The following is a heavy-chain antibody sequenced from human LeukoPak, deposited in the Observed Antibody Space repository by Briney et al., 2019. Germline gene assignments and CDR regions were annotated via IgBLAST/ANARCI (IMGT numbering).Heavy chain of an antibody. J-gene: IGHJ6*03. CDR1: GFTFSSYS. V-gene: IGHV3-21*01. Sequence: GGSLRLSCAASGFTFSSYSMNWVRQAPGKGLEWVSSISSSSSYIYYADSVKGRFTISRDNAKNSLYLQMNSLRAEDTAVYYCARVVPAAMSDGAYYYYYMDVWGKGTTVTVSS. D-gene: IGHD2-2*01. CDR2: ISSSSSYI. CDR3: ARVVPAAMSDGAYYYYYMDV.